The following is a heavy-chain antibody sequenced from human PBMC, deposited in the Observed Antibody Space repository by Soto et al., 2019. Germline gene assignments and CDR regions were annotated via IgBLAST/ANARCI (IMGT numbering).Heavy chain of an antibody. V-gene: IGHV3-23*01. Sequence: GGSLRLSCAASGFTFSSYAMSWVRQAPGKGLEWVSAISGSGGSTYYADSVKGRFTISRDNSRNTLYLRMDRLRAEDTAVYFCAKGPPASITMIVVVIDPYYYYGMDVWGQGTTVTVSS. D-gene: IGHD3-22*01. CDR2: ISGSGGST. CDR1: GFTFSSYA. CDR3: AKGPPASITMIVVVIDPYYYYGMDV. J-gene: IGHJ6*02.